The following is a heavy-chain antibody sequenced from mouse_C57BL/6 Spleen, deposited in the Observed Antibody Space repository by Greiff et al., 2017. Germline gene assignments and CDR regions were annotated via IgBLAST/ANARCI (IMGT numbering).Heavy chain of an antibody. D-gene: IGHD1-1*01. Sequence: EVQRVESGGGLVQPGGSLSLSCAASGFTFTDYYMSWVRPPPGKALEWLGFIRNKANGYTTESSASVKGRFTISRDNSQSILYLQMNALRAENSATYYCARCPRGYYGYYARDYGGQGTSVTVSS. CDR1: GFTFTDYY. CDR2: IRNKANGYTT. V-gene: IGHV7-3*01. CDR3: ARCPRGYYGYYARDY. J-gene: IGHJ4*01.